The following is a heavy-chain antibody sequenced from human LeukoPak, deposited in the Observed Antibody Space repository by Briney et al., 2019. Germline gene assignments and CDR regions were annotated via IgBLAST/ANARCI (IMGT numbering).Heavy chain of an antibody. CDR2: INPNSGGT. J-gene: IGHJ5*02. Sequence: ASVKVSCKASGYTFTGYYIHWVRQAPGQGLEWMGRINPNSGGTNYAQKFQGRVTMTRDTSISTAYMELSRLRSDDTAVYYCARDRGIIAARLFWFDPWGQGTLVTVSS. D-gene: IGHD6-6*01. CDR1: GYTFTGYY. V-gene: IGHV1-2*06. CDR3: ARDRGIIAARLFWFDP.